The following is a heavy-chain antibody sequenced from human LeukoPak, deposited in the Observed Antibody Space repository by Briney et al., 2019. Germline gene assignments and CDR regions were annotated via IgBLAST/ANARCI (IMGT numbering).Heavy chain of an antibody. CDR1: GFTFSSYA. J-gene: IGHJ6*03. V-gene: IGHV3-23*01. CDR3: ATVSGARYYYYYMDV. CDR2: ISGSGGST. Sequence: GGSLRLSCAASGFTFSSYAMSWVRQAPGKGLEWVSAISGSGGSTYYADSVKGRFTISRDNSKNTLYLQMNSLRAEDTAVYYCATVSGARYYYYYMDVWGKGTTVTVSS. D-gene: IGHD4/OR15-4a*01.